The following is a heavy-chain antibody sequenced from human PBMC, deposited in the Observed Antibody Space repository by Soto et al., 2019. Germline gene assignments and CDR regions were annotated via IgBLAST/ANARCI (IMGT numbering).Heavy chain of an antibody. V-gene: IGHV3-23*01. CDR2: ISGSGGST. D-gene: IGHD5-18*01. Sequence: PGGSLILSCTASGFTFRSYAMSWVRQAPGKGLEWVSAISGSGGSTYYADSVKGRFTISRDNSKNTLYLQMSSLRAEDTAVYYCAKADTAMVPHAFDYWGQGTLVTVSS. CDR3: AKADTAMVPHAFDY. J-gene: IGHJ4*02. CDR1: GFTFRSYA.